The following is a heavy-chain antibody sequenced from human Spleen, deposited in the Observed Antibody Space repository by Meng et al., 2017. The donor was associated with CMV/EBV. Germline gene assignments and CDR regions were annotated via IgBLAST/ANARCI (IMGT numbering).Heavy chain of an antibody. CDR2: INWNGGST. CDR3: AKGLGVIQAFDI. D-gene: IGHD3-16*02. CDR1: GFTVSSTY. J-gene: IGHJ3*02. V-gene: IGHV3-20*04. Sequence: GESLKISCAASGFTVSSTYMSWVRQVPGKGLEWVSGINWNGGSTGYGDAVKGRFTISRDNAKNTLYLQMNSLRAEDTAVYYCAKGLGVIQAFDIWGQGTMVTVSS.